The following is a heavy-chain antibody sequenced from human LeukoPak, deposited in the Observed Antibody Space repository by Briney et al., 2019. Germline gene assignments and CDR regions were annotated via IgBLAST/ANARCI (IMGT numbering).Heavy chain of an antibody. V-gene: IGHV3-30*02. D-gene: IGHD3-10*01. CDR1: GFTFSSYA. CDR2: IRYDGSNK. CDR3: AKVGDPSNPPYYFDY. Sequence: PGGSLRLSCAASGFTFSSYAMSWVRQAPGKGLEWVAFIRYDGSNKYYADSVKGRFTISRDNSKNTLYLQMNSLRAEDTAVYYCAKVGDPSNPPYYFDYWGQGTLVTVSS. J-gene: IGHJ4*02.